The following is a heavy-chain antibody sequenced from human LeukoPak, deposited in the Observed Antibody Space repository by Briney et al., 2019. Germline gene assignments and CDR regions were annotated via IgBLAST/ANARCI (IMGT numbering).Heavy chain of an antibody. V-gene: IGHV3-9*01. D-gene: IGHD4-17*01. CDR3: ARLDYGNWYFDL. CDR1: GFTFDDYA. J-gene: IGHJ2*01. CDR2: ISWNSGSI. Sequence: GGSLRLSCAASGFTFDDYAMHWVRQAPGKGLEWVSGISWNSGSIGYADSVKGRFTISRDNAKNSLYLQMNSLRAEDTALYYCARLDYGNWYFDLWGRGTLVTASS.